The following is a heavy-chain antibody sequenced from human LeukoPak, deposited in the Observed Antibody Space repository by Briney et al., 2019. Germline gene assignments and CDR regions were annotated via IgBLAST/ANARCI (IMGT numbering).Heavy chain of an antibody. V-gene: IGHV3-74*01. J-gene: IGHJ4*02. CDR2: INSDGSST. D-gene: IGHD6-25*01. CDR3: ARVRRQRSQLDN. CDR1: GFTFSSYW. Sequence: GGSLRLSCAASGFTFSSYWMHWVRQAPGQGLVWVSRINSDGSSTSYADSVKGRFTISRDNAKNTLYLQMNSLRAEDTAVYYCARVRRQRSQLDNWGQGTLVTVSS.